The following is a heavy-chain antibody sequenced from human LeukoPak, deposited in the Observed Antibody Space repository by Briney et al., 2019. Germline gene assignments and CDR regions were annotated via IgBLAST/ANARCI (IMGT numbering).Heavy chain of an antibody. CDR2: IYTSGST. CDR1: GGSISSGSYY. V-gene: IGHV4-61*02. Sequence: SETLSLTCTVSGGSISSGSYYWSWIRQPAGKGLEWIGRIYTSGSTNYNPSLKSRVTISVDTSKNQFSLKLSSVTAADTAVYYCAREVGATRIEYYFDYWGQGTLVTVSS. J-gene: IGHJ4*02. CDR3: AREVGATRIEYYFDY. D-gene: IGHD1-26*01.